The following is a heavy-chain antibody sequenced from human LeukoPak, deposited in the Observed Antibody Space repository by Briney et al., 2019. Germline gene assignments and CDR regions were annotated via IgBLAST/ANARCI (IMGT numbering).Heavy chain of an antibody. CDR1: GFTFDDYT. D-gene: IGHD3-22*01. V-gene: IGHV3-43*01. CDR3: ASSPYYYDSSGYGSGWFDP. J-gene: IGHJ5*02. Sequence: GGSLRLSCAASGFTFDDYTMHWVRQAPGKGLEWVSLISWDGGSTYYADSVKGRFTISRDNSKNSLYLQMNSLRTEDTALYYCASSPYYYDSSGYGSGWFDPWGQGTLVTVSS. CDR2: ISWDGGST.